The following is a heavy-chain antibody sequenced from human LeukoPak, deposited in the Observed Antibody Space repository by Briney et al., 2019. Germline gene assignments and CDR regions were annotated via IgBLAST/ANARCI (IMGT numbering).Heavy chain of an antibody. CDR3: ARHRSGDLFDY. V-gene: IGHV4-59*08. CDR1: GGSISSYY. Sequence: SETLSLTCTVSGGSISSYYWSWIRQPPGKGLEWIGYIYYSGSTNYNPSLKSRVTISVDTFKNQFSLKLSSVTAADTAVYYCARHRSGDLFDYWGQGTLVTVSS. D-gene: IGHD7-27*01. J-gene: IGHJ4*02. CDR2: IYYSGST.